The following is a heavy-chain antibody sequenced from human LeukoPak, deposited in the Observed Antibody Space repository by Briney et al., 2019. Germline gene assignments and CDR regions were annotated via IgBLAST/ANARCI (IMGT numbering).Heavy chain of an antibody. V-gene: IGHV1-46*01. CDR2: INPSGGST. CDR3: ARGKYYYDSSGYSRFDY. CDR1: GYTFTSYY. D-gene: IGHD3-22*01. Sequence: ASVKVSCKASGYTFTSYYMHWVRQAPGQGLEWMGIINPSGGSTSYAQKFQGRVTMTRDMSTSTVYMELSSLRSEDTAVYYCARGKYYYDSSGYSRFDYWGQGTLVTVSS. J-gene: IGHJ4*02.